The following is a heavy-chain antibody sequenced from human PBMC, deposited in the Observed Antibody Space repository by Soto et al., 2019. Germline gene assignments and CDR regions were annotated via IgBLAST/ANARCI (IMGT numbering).Heavy chain of an antibody. D-gene: IGHD6-19*01. V-gene: IGHV3-23*01. CDR1: GFTFSSYA. CDR3: ARGRGSSGWSRDAFDI. J-gene: IGHJ3*02. CDR2: ISGSGGST. Sequence: GGSLRLSCAASGFTFSSYAMSWVRQAPGKGLEWVSAISGSGGSTYYADSVKGRFTISRDNSKNTLYLQMNSLRAEDTAVYYCARGRGSSGWSRDAFDIWGQGTMVTVSS.